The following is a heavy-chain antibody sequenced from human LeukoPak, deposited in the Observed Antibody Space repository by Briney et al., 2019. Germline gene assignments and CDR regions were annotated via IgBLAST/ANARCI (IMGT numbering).Heavy chain of an antibody. D-gene: IGHD2-8*02. Sequence: PSQTLSLTCTVSGGSITTGGFYWGWIRQHPGKGLEWIGFISYSGSTSYSPSLWSRVSISVDTSKNQFSLSLSSVTAADTAVYYCARGVLVWGQGTLVTVSS. CDR3: ARGVLV. J-gene: IGHJ4*02. V-gene: IGHV4-31*03. CDR1: GGSITTGGFY. CDR2: ISYSGST.